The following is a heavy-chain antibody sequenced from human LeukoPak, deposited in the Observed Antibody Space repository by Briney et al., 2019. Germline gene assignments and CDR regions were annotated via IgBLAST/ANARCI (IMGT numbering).Heavy chain of an antibody. CDR2: IYYSGST. CDR3: ARTVGNSRFDP. CDR1: GGSISSSSYY. D-gene: IGHD4-23*01. J-gene: IGHJ5*02. V-gene: IGHV4-39*01. Sequence: SETLSLTCTVSGGSISSSSYYWGWIRQPPGKGLEWIGSIYYSGSTYYNPSLKSRVTISVDTSKNQFSLKLSSVTAADTAVYYCARTVGNSRFDPWGQGTLVTVSS.